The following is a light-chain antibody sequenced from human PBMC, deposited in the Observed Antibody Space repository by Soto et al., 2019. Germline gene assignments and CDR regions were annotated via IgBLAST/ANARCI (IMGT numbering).Light chain of an antibody. V-gene: IGLV2-14*01. CDR3: SSYTTSSTRV. CDR2: EVT. CDR1: SSDLGIYNY. Sequence: QSVLTHPASVSGSPGQSIAISCSGSSSDLGIYNYVSWYQQHPGKVPKLIIFEVTNRPSGVSNRFSGSKSGNTASLTISGLQAEDEADYYCSSYTTSSTRVFGTGTKVTLL. J-gene: IGLJ1*01.